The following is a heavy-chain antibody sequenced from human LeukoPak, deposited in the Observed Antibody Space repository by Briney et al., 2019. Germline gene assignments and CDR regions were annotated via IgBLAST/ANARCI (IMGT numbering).Heavy chain of an antibody. CDR3: AKSLQCDY. J-gene: IGHJ4*02. CDR1: GFNFNNYG. Sequence: PGGSLRLSCAASGFNFNNYGIHWVRQAPGKGLEWVAFIRYDGSNKYYADSVKGRFTISRDNSKNTLYLEMNSLRAEDTAVYYCAKSLQCDYWGQGTLVTVSS. V-gene: IGHV3-30*02. D-gene: IGHD6-19*01. CDR2: IRYDGSNK.